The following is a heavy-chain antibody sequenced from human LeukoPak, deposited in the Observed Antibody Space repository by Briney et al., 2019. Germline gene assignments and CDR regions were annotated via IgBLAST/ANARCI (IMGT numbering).Heavy chain of an antibody. D-gene: IGHD3-10*01. J-gene: IGHJ6*03. CDR3: ARDLAPFGSPSYYYYYMDV. Sequence: GASVKVSCKASGYTFTGYYMHWVRQAPGQGLEWMGWINPNSGGTNYAQKFQGRVTMTRDTSISTAYTKLSRLRSDDTAVYYCARDLAPFGSPSYYYYYMDVWGKGTTVTISS. V-gene: IGHV1-2*02. CDR1: GYTFTGYY. CDR2: INPNSGGT.